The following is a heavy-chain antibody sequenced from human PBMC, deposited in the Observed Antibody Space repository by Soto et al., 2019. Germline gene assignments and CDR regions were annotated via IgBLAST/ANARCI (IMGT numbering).Heavy chain of an antibody. J-gene: IGHJ4*02. Sequence: GGSLRLSCAASGFTFSSYAMSWVRQAPGKGLEWVSTISGSGGSTYYADSVKGRFTISRDNSKNTPYLQMNSLRAEDTAVYYCAKDGSYYNFDYWGQGTLVTVSS. V-gene: IGHV3-23*01. CDR3: AKDGSYYNFDY. CDR1: GFTFSSYA. D-gene: IGHD1-26*01. CDR2: ISGSGGST.